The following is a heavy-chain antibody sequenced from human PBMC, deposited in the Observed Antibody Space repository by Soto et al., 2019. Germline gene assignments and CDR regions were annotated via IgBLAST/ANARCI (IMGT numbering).Heavy chain of an antibody. J-gene: IGHJ4*02. CDR2: LNGGVDGT. Sequence: QVRLIQSGPDMMQPGASVRVSCKASGFTALSYAFHWVRQAPGQGPEWLGWLNGGVDGTSYSQRFQGRVTISRDTSANTLYLEVNALTSEDTAVYYCAREVKGVTSFDYWGQGTLVTVSS. CDR3: AREVKGVTSFDY. CDR1: GFTALSYA. D-gene: IGHD3-10*01. V-gene: IGHV1-3*01.